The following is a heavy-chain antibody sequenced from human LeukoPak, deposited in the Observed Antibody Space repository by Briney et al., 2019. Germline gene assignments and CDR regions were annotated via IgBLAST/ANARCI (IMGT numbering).Heavy chain of an antibody. CDR2: IYYSGST. Sequence: SETLSLTCIVSGGSISSYYWSWIRQPPGKGPEWIGYIYYSGSTNYNPSLKSRVTISVDTSRTQFSLKLSSVTAADTAVYYCARSGYSYGADAFDIWGQGTMVTVSS. CDR3: ARSGYSYGADAFDI. J-gene: IGHJ3*02. D-gene: IGHD5-18*01. CDR1: GGSISSYY. V-gene: IGHV4-59*01.